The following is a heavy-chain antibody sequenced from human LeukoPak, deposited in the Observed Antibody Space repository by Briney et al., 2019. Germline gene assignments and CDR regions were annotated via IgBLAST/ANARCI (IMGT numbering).Heavy chain of an antibody. CDR2: IYNGRNT. J-gene: IGHJ4*02. CDR3: AQTTGWPGFDF. D-gene: IGHD6-19*01. V-gene: IGHV4-59*08. CDR1: GASTSDKY. Sequence: SETLSLTCSASGASTSDKYWSWIRQSPGRTLEWIGHIYNGRNTKYNPSLTSRVTISVDTSKNQFSLSLTSVTAANTAMYYCAQTTGWPGFDFWGPGALHTVSS.